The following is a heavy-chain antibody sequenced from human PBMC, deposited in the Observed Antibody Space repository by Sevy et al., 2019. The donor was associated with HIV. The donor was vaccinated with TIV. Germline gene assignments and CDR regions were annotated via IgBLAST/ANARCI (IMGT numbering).Heavy chain of an antibody. Sequence: GGSLRLSCAASGITFKNYAMNWVRQAPGKGLNWVSSIFGSGGTTYYADSVMGRFTISRDTSKNTLFLQMNSLRTEDTALYYCAVGRFDSSCSFDAFDIWGQGTMVTVSS. J-gene: IGHJ3*02. CDR2: IFGSGGTT. CDR1: GITFKNYA. V-gene: IGHV3-23*01. CDR3: AVGRFDSSCSFDAFDI. D-gene: IGHD3-22*01.